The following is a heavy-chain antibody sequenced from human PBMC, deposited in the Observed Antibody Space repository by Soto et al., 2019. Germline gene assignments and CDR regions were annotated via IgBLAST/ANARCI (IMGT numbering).Heavy chain of an antibody. J-gene: IGHJ6*02. CDR3: ARGRQDIVLVPADPDYYGMDV. CDR2: ISAYNGNT. CDR1: GYTFTSYG. V-gene: IGHV1-18*01. Sequence: QVQLVQSGAEVKKPGASVKVSCKASGYTFTSYGISWVRQAPGQGLEWMGWISAYNGNTNYAQTLQGRVTMTTDTPTRTANMELRSLRSVDTAVYFGARGRQDIVLVPADPDYYGMDVWGRGTTVTVSS. D-gene: IGHD2-2*01.